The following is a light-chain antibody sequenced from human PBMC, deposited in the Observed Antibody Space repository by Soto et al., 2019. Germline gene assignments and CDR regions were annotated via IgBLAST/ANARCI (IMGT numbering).Light chain of an antibody. J-gene: IGKJ5*01. CDR1: QSVSNNY. CDR2: GAS. CDR3: QQCGSSPLIT. V-gene: IGKV3-20*01. Sequence: EIVLTQSPATLSLSPGERATLSCRASQSVSNNYLAWYQQKPGQAPRLLIYGASSRATGIPDRFSGSGSGTDFTLTISRLEPEDFAVYYCQQCGSSPLITFGQGTRLEIK.